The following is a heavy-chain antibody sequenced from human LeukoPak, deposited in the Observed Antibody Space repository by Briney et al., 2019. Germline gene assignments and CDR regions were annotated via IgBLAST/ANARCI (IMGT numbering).Heavy chain of an antibody. CDR3: ARVIVRCCQDY. CDR2: INHSGST. CDR1: GGSFSGYY. V-gene: IGHV4-34*01. D-gene: IGHD2/OR15-2a*01. J-gene: IGHJ4*02. Sequence: PSETLSLTCAVYGGSFSGYYLSWIRQPPGKGLEWIGEINHSGSTNYNPSLKSRVTISVDTSKNQFSLKLSSVTAADTAVYYCARVIVRCCQDYLGQGTLVTVSS.